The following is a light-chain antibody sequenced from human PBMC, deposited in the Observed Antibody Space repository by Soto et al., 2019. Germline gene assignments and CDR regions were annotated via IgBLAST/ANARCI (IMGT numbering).Light chain of an antibody. CDR1: QVIGSRY. CDR2: GTS. CDR3: QQFGSSIPHT. Sequence: EIVMTQSPGTLSLSPGGRATISCRASQVIGSRYLAWYHQKSGQAPRLLIYGTSSRATGIPDRFSGSGSGTDFTLTISRLEPEDFGVYYCQQFGSSIPHTFGGGTKVDIK. V-gene: IGKV3-20*01. J-gene: IGKJ4*01.